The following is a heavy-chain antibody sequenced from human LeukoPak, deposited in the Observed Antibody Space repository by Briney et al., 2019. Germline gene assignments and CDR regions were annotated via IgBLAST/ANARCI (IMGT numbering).Heavy chain of an antibody. CDR3: AKDGGPYPDY. CDR1: VYTFSSHG. Sequence: ASVKVSCKTSVYTFSSHGISWVRQAPVQGREWMGWINANNGNTHYAQRFQGRVTTTTDTSTSTAYMELRSLRSHDTAVYYCAKDGGPYPDYWGEGALVTVSS. CDR2: INANNGNT. J-gene: IGHJ4*02. V-gene: IGHV1-18*01. D-gene: IGHD3-16*01.